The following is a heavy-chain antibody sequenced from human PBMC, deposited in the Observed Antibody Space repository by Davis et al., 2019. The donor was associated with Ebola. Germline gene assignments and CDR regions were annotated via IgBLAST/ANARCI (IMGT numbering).Heavy chain of an antibody. Sequence: PGGSLRLSCAASGFTFSSYGMHWVRQAPGKGLEWVAVIWYDGSNKYYADSVKGRFTISRDNSKNTLYLQMNSLRAEDTAVYYCALSRHYLDRMGFDYWGQGTLVTVSS. CDR1: GFTFSSYG. CDR3: ALSRHYLDRMGFDY. CDR2: IWYDGSNK. J-gene: IGHJ4*02. V-gene: IGHV3-33*01. D-gene: IGHD3-10*01.